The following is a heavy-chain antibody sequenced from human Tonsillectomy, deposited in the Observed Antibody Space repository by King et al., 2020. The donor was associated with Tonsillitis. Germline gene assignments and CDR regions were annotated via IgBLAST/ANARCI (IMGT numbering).Heavy chain of an antibody. CDR2: IYHSGST. J-gene: IGHJ4*02. V-gene: IGHV4-38-2*01. Sequence: QLQESGPGLVKPSETLSLTCAVSGYSISSGYYWGWIRQPPGKGLEWIGSIYHSGSTYYNPSLKSRVTISVDTSKNQFSLKLSSVTAADTAVYYCARCVNAAAGTDYWGQGTLVTVSS. D-gene: IGHD6-13*01. CDR1: GYSISSGYY. CDR3: ARCVNAAAGTDY.